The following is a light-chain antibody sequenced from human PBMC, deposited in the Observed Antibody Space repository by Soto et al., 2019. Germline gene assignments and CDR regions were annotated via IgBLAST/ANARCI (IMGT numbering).Light chain of an antibody. Sequence: DIQMTQSPSTLSASVGDRVTITCRASQSISSWLAWYQQKPGKAPKLLMYTASSLESGVPSRFSGSGSGTEFTLTISSLQPDDFATYYCQQYNSYSGLTFGGGTKVEIK. CDR1: QSISSW. V-gene: IGKV1-5*03. CDR2: TAS. J-gene: IGKJ4*01. CDR3: QQYNSYSGLT.